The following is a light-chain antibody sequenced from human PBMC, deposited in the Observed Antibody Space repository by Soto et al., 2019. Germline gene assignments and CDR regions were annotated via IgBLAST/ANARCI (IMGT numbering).Light chain of an antibody. V-gene: IGKV3-20*01. CDR1: QSVSSSY. CDR2: GAS. J-gene: IGKJ2*01. Sequence: EIVLTQSPGTLSLSPGERATLSCRASQSVSSSYLAWYQQKPGQAPRLLIYGASSRATGIPDRFSGSGSGTDLTLTISRLEPEDFAVYYCQQYGSSPPYTFGQETKLEIK. CDR3: QQYGSSPPYT.